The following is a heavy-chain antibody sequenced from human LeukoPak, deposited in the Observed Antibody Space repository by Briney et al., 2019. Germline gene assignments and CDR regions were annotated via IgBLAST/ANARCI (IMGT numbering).Heavy chain of an antibody. CDR2: ISGNGGST. J-gene: IGHJ3*02. D-gene: IGHD4-23*01. V-gene: IGHV3-23*01. Sequence: GGSLRLSCAASGFTFSTYVMSGVPQAPGKGLEWVSAISGNGGSTNHAEFVTGRFTISRDNSKNTLYLQMNGLRAEDTAVYYCAKDDGGNLPTAFYIWGQGTTVTVSS. CDR1: GFTFSTYV. CDR3: AKDDGGNLPTAFYI.